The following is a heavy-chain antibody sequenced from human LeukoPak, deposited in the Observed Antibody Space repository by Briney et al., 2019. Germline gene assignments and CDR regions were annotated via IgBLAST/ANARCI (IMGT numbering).Heavy chain of an antibody. CDR3: ARVSDTAMDQAFFDY. Sequence: ASVKVSCKASGYTFTSYGISWVRQAPGQGLEWMGWISAYNGNTNYAQKLQGRVTMTTDTSTSTAYMELRSLRSDDTAVYYCARVSDTAMDQAFFDYWGQGTLVTVSS. V-gene: IGHV1-18*01. CDR1: GYTFTSYG. CDR2: ISAYNGNT. D-gene: IGHD5-18*01. J-gene: IGHJ4*02.